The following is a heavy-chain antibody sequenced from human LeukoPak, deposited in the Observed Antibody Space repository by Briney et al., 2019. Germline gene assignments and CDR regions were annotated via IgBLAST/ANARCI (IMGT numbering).Heavy chain of an antibody. V-gene: IGHV3-13*01. CDR2: IGTAGDT. Sequence: PGGSLRLSCAASGFTVSSNYMSWVRQAPGKGLEWVSAIGTAGDTYYPGSVKGRFTISRENAKNSLYLQMNSLRAGDTAVYYCARGYYDFWSGYLYFDYWGQGTLVTVSS. D-gene: IGHD3-3*01. J-gene: IGHJ4*02. CDR1: GFTVSSNY. CDR3: ARGYYDFWSGYLYFDY.